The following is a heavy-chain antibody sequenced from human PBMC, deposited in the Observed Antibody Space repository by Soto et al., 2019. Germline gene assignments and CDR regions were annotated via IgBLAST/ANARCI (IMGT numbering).Heavy chain of an antibody. J-gene: IGHJ4*02. D-gene: IGHD5-12*01. CDR2: IIPIFGTA. CDR1: GGTFSSYA. Sequence: SVKVSCKASGGTFSSYAISWVRQAPGQGLEWMGGIIPIFGTASYAQKFQGRVTITADKSTSTAYMELSSLRSEDTAVYYCARIVDLNYFDYWGQGTLVTVSS. CDR3: ARIVDLNYFDY. V-gene: IGHV1-69*06.